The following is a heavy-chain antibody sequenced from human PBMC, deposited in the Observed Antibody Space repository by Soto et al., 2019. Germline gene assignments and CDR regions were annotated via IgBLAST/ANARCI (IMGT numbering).Heavy chain of an antibody. J-gene: IGHJ6*02. V-gene: IGHV3-53*01. CDR1: GFTVSSNY. CDR3: ARGPGYCSGGSCYAPPSYYFYYGFNV. Sequence: PGGSLRLSCAASGFTVSSNYMSWVRQDPGKGLEWVSIIYSSGITYYADSVKGRFTISRDNSKNTVCLQMNSLRAEDTAIYYCARGPGYCSGGSCYAPPSYYFYYGFNVWGQGTTVTVSS. D-gene: IGHD2-15*01. CDR2: IYSSGIT.